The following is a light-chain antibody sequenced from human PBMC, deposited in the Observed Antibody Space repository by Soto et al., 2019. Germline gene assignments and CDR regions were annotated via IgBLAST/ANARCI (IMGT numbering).Light chain of an antibody. Sequence: EIVLTQSPGTLSLSPGERATLSCRASQSVSSIYLGWYQQKPGQAPRLLIYGASSRATGIPDRFSGSGSGTDFTLTISRLEPEDFAVYYCQQRSNWPLTFGGGTKVDIK. CDR2: GAS. J-gene: IGKJ4*01. CDR1: QSVSSIY. CDR3: QQRSNWPLT. V-gene: IGKV3D-20*02.